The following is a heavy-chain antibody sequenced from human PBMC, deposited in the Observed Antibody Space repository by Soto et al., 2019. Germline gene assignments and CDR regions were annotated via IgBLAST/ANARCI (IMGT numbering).Heavy chain of an antibody. CDR2: ISYDGSNK. V-gene: IGHV3-30*03. CDR3: ADLGYCSGGSCYTGGY. Sequence: PGGSLRLSCAASGFTFSSYGMHWVRQAPGKGLEWVAVISYDGSNKYYADSVKGRFTISRDNSKNTLYLQMNSLRAEDTAVYYCADLGYCSGGSCYTGGYWGQGTLVTVSS. CDR1: GFTFSSYG. D-gene: IGHD2-15*01. J-gene: IGHJ4*02.